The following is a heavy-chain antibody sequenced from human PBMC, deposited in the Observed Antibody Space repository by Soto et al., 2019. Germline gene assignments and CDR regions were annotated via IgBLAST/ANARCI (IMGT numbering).Heavy chain of an antibody. Sequence: EVQLLESGGGLVQPGGSLRLSRAASGFTFSSYAMSWVRQAPGKGLEWVSAISGSGGSTYYADSVKGRFTISRDNSKNTLYLQMNSLRAEDTAVYYCAKDLIVATISQEVGYWGQGTLVTVSS. J-gene: IGHJ4*02. CDR3: AKDLIVATISQEVGY. CDR1: GFTFSSYA. D-gene: IGHD5-12*01. CDR2: ISGSGGST. V-gene: IGHV3-23*01.